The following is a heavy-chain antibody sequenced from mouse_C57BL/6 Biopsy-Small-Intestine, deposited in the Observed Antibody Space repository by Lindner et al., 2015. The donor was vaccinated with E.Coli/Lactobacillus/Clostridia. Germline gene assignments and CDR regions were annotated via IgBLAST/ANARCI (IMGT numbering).Heavy chain of an antibody. D-gene: IGHD2-3*01. J-gene: IGHJ4*01. CDR1: GFNIRDYY. CDR2: IDPEDGET. Sequence: VQLQESGAELVKPGASVKLSCTASGFNIRDYYMHWVKQRTEQGLEWIGRIDPEDGETKYVPKFQGKATMTADTSSNTAYLQLSSLTSEDTAVYYCARGDGYYGNYYALDYWGQGTSVTVSS. CDR3: ARGDGYYGNYYALDY. V-gene: IGHV14-2*01.